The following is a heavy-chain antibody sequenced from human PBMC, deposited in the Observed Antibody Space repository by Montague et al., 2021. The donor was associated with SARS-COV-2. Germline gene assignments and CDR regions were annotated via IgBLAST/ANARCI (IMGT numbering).Heavy chain of an antibody. CDR1: GDSVARNSAA. CDR2: TYYRSKWYN. CDR3: ARNIAVAGRAEGFDY. Sequence: CAISGDSVARNSAAWNWIRQSPSRGLEWLGRTYYRSKWYNDYAVSVKSRITINPDTSKNQFSLQLNSVTPEDTAVYYCARNIAVAGRAEGFDYWGQGTLVTVSS. D-gene: IGHD6-19*01. J-gene: IGHJ4*02. V-gene: IGHV6-1*01.